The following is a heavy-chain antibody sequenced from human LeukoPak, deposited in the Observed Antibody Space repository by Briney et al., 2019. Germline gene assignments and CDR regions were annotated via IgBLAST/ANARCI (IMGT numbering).Heavy chain of an antibody. V-gene: IGHV3-7*04. J-gene: IGHJ6*02. D-gene: IGHD3-22*01. Sequence: GGSLRLSCAASGFIFKKYWMNWVRQVPGKGLECLANIKEDGSETYYADSVKGRFTISRDNPKNLLFLQINSLRVEDTAVYYCARGDYYENTGINFEDSYYGLDVWGQGTLVSVSS. CDR1: GFIFKKYW. CDR2: IKEDGSET. CDR3: ARGDYYENTGINFEDSYYGLDV.